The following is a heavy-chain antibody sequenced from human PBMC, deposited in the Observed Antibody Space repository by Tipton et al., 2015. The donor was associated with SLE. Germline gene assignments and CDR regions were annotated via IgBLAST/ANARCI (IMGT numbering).Heavy chain of an antibody. V-gene: IGHV3-7*03. CDR1: RISFSSYW. Sequence: SLRLSCAASRISFSSYWMSWVRQAPGKGPEWVANMNQDGNERYYAESVKGRFTISRDNAKNFLFLQMNSLRAEDTAVYYCTKDFPSLTWFGDWGQGALVTVSS. CDR2: MNQDGNER. D-gene: IGHD3-16*02. J-gene: IGHJ5*02. CDR3: TKDFPSLTWFGD.